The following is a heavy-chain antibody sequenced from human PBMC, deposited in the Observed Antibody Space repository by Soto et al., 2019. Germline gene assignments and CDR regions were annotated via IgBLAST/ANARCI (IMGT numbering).Heavy chain of an antibody. Sequence: QITLKESGPTLVKPTQTLTLTCTFSGFSLTTRGVGVGWIRQPPGKALECLALISWDDDKRYSPSLQSRLSITKDTSKNQVFLTMTNVDPVDTATYYCAHIPNYYQYDWFDPWGQGTLVSVSS. V-gene: IGHV2-5*02. CDR1: GFSLTTRGVG. J-gene: IGHJ5*02. D-gene: IGHD3-16*01. CDR2: ISWDDDK. CDR3: AHIPNYYQYDWFDP.